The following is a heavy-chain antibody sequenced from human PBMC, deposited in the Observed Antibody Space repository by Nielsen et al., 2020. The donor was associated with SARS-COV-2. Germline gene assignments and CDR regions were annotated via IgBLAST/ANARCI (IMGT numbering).Heavy chain of an antibody. CDR3: VKWVQLDLGYYYHGMDV. J-gene: IGHJ6*02. Sequence: GESLKISCAASGFTFSSYSMFWVRQAPGKGLEWVSSISTTGNYIFYVDSVKGRFTISRDNVKNSLYLQMSSLRVEDTAVYYCVKWVQLDLGYYYHGMDVWGQGTTVTVSS. CDR2: ISTTGNYI. V-gene: IGHV3-21*04. D-gene: IGHD6-6*01. CDR1: GFTFSSYS.